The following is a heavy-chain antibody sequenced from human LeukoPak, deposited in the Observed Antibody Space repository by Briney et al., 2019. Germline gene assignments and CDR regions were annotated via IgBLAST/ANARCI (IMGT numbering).Heavy chain of an antibody. V-gene: IGHV3-23*01. D-gene: IGHD3-10*01. CDR1: GFTFSSYA. CDR3: AKKPIASIWIGSYYFDY. Sequence: GGSLRLSCAASGFTFSSYAMSWVRQAPGKGLEWVSAISGSGGSTYYADSVKGRFTISRDNSKNTLYLQMNSLRAEDTAVYYCAKKPIASIWIGSYYFDYWGQGTLVTVSS. J-gene: IGHJ4*02. CDR2: ISGSGGST.